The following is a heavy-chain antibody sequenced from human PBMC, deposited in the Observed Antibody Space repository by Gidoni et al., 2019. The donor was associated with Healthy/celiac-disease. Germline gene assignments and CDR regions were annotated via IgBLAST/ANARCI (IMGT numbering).Heavy chain of an antibody. CDR3: ARHGSDGYKRGAFYWYFDL. J-gene: IGHJ2*01. CDR2: IYYSGST. V-gene: IGHV4-39*01. D-gene: IGHD5-12*01. Sequence: QLQLQESGPGLVKPSETLSLTCTVSGGSIRRRSYYWGWIRQPPGKGLEWIGRIYYSGSTYYNPSLKSRVTISVDTSKNQFSLKLSSVTAADTAVYYCARHGSDGYKRGAFYWYFDLWGRGTLVTVSS. CDR1: GGSIRRRSYY.